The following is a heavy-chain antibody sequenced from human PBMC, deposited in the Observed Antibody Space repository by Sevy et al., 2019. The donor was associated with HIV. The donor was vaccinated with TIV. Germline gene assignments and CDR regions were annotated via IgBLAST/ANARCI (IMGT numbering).Heavy chain of an antibody. CDR2: IKQDGSEK. D-gene: IGHD6-13*01. CDR1: GFTFSSYW. CDR3: ARVPGYSSSWYLPH. Sequence: GGSLRLSCAASGFTFSSYWMIWVRQAPGKGLEWVANIKQDGSEKYYVDSVKGRFTISRDNAKNSLYLRMNSLRAEDTAVYYCARVPGYSSSWYLPHWGQGTLVTVSS. V-gene: IGHV3-7*01. J-gene: IGHJ4*02.